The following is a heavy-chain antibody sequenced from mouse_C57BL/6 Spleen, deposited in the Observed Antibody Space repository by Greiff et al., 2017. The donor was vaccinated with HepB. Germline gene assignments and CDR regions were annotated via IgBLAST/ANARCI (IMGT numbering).Heavy chain of an antibody. D-gene: IGHD2-1*01. CDR1: GFTFSSYT. V-gene: IGHV5-9*01. Sequence: EVQLVESGGGLVKPGGSLKLSCAASGFTFSSYTMSWVRQTPEKRLEWVATISGGGGNTYYPDSVKGRFTISRDNAKNTLYLQMSSLRSEDTALYYCASYGNYIGYFDYWGQGTTLTVSS. J-gene: IGHJ2*01. CDR2: ISGGGGNT. CDR3: ASYGNYIGYFDY.